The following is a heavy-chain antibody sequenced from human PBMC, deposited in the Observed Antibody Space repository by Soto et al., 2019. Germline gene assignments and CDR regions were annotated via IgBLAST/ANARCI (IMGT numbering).Heavy chain of an antibody. D-gene: IGHD5-12*01. CDR2: IYYSGST. J-gene: IGHJ4*02. CDR1: GGSISSYY. V-gene: IGHV4-59*08. Sequence: LSLTCTVSGGSISSYYWSWIRQPPGKGLEWIGYIYYSGSTNYNPSLKSRVTISVDTSKNQFSLKLSSVTAADTAVYYCARHDDIVAMLDYWGQGTLVTVSS. CDR3: ARHDDIVAMLDY.